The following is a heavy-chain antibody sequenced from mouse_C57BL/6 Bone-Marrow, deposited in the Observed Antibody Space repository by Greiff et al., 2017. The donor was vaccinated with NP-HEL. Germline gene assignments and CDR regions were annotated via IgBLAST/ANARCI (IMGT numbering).Heavy chain of an antibody. CDR3: ARAGYYGSAWFAY. Sequence: VQLQQPGAELVKPGASVKLSCKASGYTFTSYWMHWVKQRPGQGLEWIGMIHPNSGSTNYNEKFKSKATLTVDKSSSTAYMQLNSLTSEDSAVYYCARAGYYGSAWFAYWGQGTLVTVSA. J-gene: IGHJ3*01. CDR1: GYTFTSYW. V-gene: IGHV1-64*01. D-gene: IGHD1-1*01. CDR2: IHPNSGST.